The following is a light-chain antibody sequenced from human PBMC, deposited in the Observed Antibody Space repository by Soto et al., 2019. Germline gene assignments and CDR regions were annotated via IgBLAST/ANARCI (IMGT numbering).Light chain of an antibody. CDR2: DAS. J-gene: IGKJ1*01. CDR1: QSVSSN. Sequence: EILMTQSPVTLSVSPGERATLSCRASQSVSSNLAWYQQKPGQAPRLLIYDASNRATGIPARFSGSGSGTDFTLTISSLEPEDFAVYYCQQRSNWPVTFGQGTKVDIK. CDR3: QQRSNWPVT. V-gene: IGKV3-11*01.